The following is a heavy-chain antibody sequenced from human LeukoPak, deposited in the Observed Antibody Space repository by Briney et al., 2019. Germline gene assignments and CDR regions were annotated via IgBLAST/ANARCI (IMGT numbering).Heavy chain of an antibody. CDR1: GFTFSSYS. V-gene: IGHV3-48*01. D-gene: IGHD6-13*01. J-gene: IGHJ4*02. CDR3: ARDKKGGQQPDY. Sequence: GGSLRLSCAASGFTFSSYSMNWVRQAPGKGLEWVSYISSSSRTIYYADSVTGRFTISRDNAKNSLYLQMNSLRAEDTAAYYCARDKKGGQQPDYWGQGTLVTVSS. CDR2: ISSSSRTI.